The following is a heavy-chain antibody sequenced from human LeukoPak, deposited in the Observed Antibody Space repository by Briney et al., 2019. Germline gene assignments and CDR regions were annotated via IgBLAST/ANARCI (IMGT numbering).Heavy chain of an antibody. CDR1: GFTFSSYA. V-gene: IGHV3-23*01. J-gene: IGHJ4*02. Sequence: PGGSLRLSCAASGFTFSSYAMSWVRQAPGKGLEWVSAISGSGGSTYYADSVKVRFTISRGNSKNTLYLQMNSLRAEDTAVYYGXXAGRAVAFHYFDYWGQGTLVTVSS. CDR2: ISGSGGST. D-gene: IGHD6-19*01. CDR3: XXAGRAVAFHYFDY.